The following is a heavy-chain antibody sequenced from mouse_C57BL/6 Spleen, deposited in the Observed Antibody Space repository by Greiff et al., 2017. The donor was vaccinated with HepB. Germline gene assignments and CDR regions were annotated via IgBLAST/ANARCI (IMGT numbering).Heavy chain of an antibody. J-gene: IGHJ2*01. Sequence: EVKLVESVAELVRPGASVKLSCTASGFNIKNTYMHWVKQRPEQGLEWIGRIDPANGNTKYAPKFQGKATITADTSSNTAYLQLSSLTSEDTAIYYCARDYYGSSYPYYFDYWGQGTTLTVSS. V-gene: IGHV14-3*01. CDR2: IDPANGNT. D-gene: IGHD1-1*01. CDR1: GFNIKNTY. CDR3: ARDYYGSSYPYYFDY.